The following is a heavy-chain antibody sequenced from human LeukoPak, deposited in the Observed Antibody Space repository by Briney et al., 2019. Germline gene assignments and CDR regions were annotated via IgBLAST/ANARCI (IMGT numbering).Heavy chain of an antibody. V-gene: IGHV4-34*08. Sequence: GSLRLSCAASGFTFTDYWMTWVRQPPGKGLEWIGEINHSGGTNYNPSLKSRVTISVDTSKNQFSLKLSSVTAADTAVYYCAVSKFRWLQFLFYWGQGTLVTVSS. D-gene: IGHD5-24*01. CDR1: GFTFTDYW. J-gene: IGHJ4*02. CDR2: INHSGGT. CDR3: AVSKFRWLQFLFY.